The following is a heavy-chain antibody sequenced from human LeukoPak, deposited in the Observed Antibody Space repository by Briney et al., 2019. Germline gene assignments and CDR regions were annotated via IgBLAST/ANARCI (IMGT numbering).Heavy chain of an antibody. Sequence: ASVKVSCKASGYTFTSYGISWVRQAPGQGLEWMGWISAYNGNTNYTQKFQGRVTMTEDTSTDTAYMELSSLRSEDTAVYYCATDRGPKGYFDYWGQGTLVTVSS. CDR2: ISAYNGNT. J-gene: IGHJ4*02. CDR3: ATDRGPKGYFDY. D-gene: IGHD3/OR15-3a*01. CDR1: GYTFTSYG. V-gene: IGHV1-18*01.